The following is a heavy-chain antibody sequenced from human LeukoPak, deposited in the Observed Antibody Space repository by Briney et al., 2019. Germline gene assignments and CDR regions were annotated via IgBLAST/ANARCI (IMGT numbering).Heavy chain of an antibody. CDR2: INHSGST. D-gene: IGHD6-19*01. J-gene: IGHJ6*02. Sequence: SGTLSLTCAVYGGSFSGYYWSWIRQSPAKGLEWIGEINHSGSTNYNPSLKSRVTISLDTSKNQFSLKLSSVTAADTAVYYCTRGGAVAAYFHYDMDVWGQGTTATVSS. V-gene: IGHV4-34*01. CDR3: TRGGAVAAYFHYDMDV. CDR1: GGSFSGYY.